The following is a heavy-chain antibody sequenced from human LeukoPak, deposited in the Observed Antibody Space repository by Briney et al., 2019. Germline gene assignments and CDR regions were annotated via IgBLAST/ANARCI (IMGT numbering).Heavy chain of an antibody. CDR2: IWYDGSNK. CDR1: GFTFSKYG. D-gene: IGHD2-2*01. CDR3: ARAGIGNALDP. Sequence: GGSLRLSCAASGFTFSKYGINWVRQAPGKGLEWVAIIWYDGSNKYFADSVVGRFTISKDNSKNTVYLQMNSLRIEDTAVYYCARAGIGNALDPWGQGTQVTVSS. J-gene: IGHJ5*02. V-gene: IGHV3-33*01.